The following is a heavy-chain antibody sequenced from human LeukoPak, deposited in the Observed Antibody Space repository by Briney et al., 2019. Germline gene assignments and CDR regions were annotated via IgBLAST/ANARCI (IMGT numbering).Heavy chain of an antibody. V-gene: IGHV1-69*05. D-gene: IGHD6-13*01. CDR1: GGTFSSYA. CDR2: IIPIFGTA. Sequence: SVKVSCKASGGTFSSYAISWVRQAPGQGLEWMGRIIPIFGTANYAQTFQGRVTITTDESTSTAYMELSSLRSEDTAVYYCARVMGIAAAGAVQYYFDYWGQGTLVTVSS. J-gene: IGHJ4*02. CDR3: ARVMGIAAAGAVQYYFDY.